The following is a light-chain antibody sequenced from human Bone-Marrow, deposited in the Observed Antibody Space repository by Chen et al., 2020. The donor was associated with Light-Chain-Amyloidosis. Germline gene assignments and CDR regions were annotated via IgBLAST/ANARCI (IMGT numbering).Light chain of an antibody. Sequence: SYVLTQPSSVSVAPGQPATIPCGGNNIGSTSVHWYQQTPGQAPLLVVYDDSDRPSGIPERLSGSNSGNTATLTISRVEAGDEADYYCQVWDRSSDCPVFGGGTKLTVL. CDR1: NIGSTS. J-gene: IGLJ3*02. CDR3: QVWDRSSDCPV. V-gene: IGLV3-21*02. CDR2: DDS.